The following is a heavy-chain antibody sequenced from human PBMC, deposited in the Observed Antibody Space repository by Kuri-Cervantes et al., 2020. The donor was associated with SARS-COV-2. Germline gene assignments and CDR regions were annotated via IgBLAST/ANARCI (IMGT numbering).Heavy chain of an antibody. Sequence: SVKVSCKASGGTFSSYAISWVRQAPGQGREWMGGIIPIFGTANYAQKFQGRVTITADESTSTAYMELSSLRSEDTAVYYCARGRVPAAEAVGDYELPNRWGQGTMVTVSS. CDR1: GGTFSSYA. J-gene: IGHJ3*01. CDR2: IIPIFGTA. V-gene: IGHV1-69*13. D-gene: IGHD2-2*01. CDR3: ARGRVPAAEAVGDYELPNR.